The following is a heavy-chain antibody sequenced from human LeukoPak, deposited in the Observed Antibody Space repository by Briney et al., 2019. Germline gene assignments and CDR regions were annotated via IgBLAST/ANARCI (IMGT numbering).Heavy chain of an antibody. Sequence: GGSLRLSCAASGFTFSSYSMNWVRQAPGKGLEWVSYISSSSSTIYYADSVKGRFTISRDNAKNSLYLPMNSLRAEDTAVYYCASTRKWEFKWGQGTLVTVSS. CDR1: GFTFSSYS. CDR3: ASTRKWEFK. V-gene: IGHV3-48*01. D-gene: IGHD1-26*01. J-gene: IGHJ4*02. CDR2: ISSSSSTI.